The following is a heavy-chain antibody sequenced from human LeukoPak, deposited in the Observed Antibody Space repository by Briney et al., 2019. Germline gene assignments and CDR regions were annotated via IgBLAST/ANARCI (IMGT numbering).Heavy chain of an antibody. J-gene: IGHJ4*02. CDR3: AKETVTEKFDY. V-gene: IGHV3-30-3*01. Sequence: GGSLRLSCAASGFTFSSYAMHWVRQAPGKGLEWVAVISYDGSNKYYADSVKGRFTISRDNSKNTLYLQMNSLRAEDTAVYYCAKETVTEKFDYWGQGTLVTVSS. D-gene: IGHD4-17*01. CDR1: GFTFSSYA. CDR2: ISYDGSNK.